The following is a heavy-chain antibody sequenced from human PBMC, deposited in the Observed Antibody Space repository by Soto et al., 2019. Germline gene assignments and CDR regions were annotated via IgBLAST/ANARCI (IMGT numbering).Heavy chain of an antibody. V-gene: IGHV1-69*02. Sequence: QVQLVQSGAEVKKPGSSVKVSCQASGGTFSSYTINWVRQAPGQGLEWMGRIIPILGIANYAQKFQGRVTMIADNVTKTAHMELSSLGSPNTAVYYCARCGQLAAVRVGPEARFDPWGQGTLGTVS. CDR3: ARCGQLAAVRVGPEARFDP. CDR2: IIPILGIA. D-gene: IGHD3-10*01. CDR1: GGTFSSYT. J-gene: IGHJ5*02.